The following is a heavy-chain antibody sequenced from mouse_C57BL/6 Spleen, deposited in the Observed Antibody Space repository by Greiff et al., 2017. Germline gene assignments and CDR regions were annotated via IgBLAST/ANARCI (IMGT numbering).Heavy chain of an antibody. Sequence: EVQVVESGEGLVKPGGSLKLSCAASGFTFSSYAMSWVRQTPEKRLEWVAYISSGGDYIYYADTVKGRFTISRDNARNTLYLQMSSLKSEDTAMYYCTRDGSSHYYFDYWGQGTTLTVSS. CDR2: ISSGGDYI. CDR1: GFTFSSYA. D-gene: IGHD1-1*01. V-gene: IGHV5-9-1*02. J-gene: IGHJ2*01. CDR3: TRDGSSHYYFDY.